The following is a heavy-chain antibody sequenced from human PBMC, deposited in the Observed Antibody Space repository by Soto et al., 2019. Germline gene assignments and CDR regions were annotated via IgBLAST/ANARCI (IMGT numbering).Heavy chain of an antibody. D-gene: IGHD6-13*01. CDR1: GFTFDDYA. Sequence: GGSLRLSCAASGFTFDDYAMHWVRQAPGKGLEWVSGISWNSGNIGYADSVKGRFTISRDSAKKSLYLQMNSLRAEDTALYYCAKDVLPGIAATGPNWFDSWGQGTLVPVSS. J-gene: IGHJ5*01. V-gene: IGHV3-9*01. CDR3: AKDVLPGIAATGPNWFDS. CDR2: ISWNSGNI.